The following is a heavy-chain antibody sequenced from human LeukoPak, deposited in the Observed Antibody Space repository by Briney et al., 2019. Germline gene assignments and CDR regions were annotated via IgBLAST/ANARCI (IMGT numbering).Heavy chain of an antibody. D-gene: IGHD1-26*01. CDR2: IYYSGST. CDR1: GGSISSSSYC. CDR3: ARPGSGSYYFQH. J-gene: IGHJ1*01. Sequence: SETLSLTCTVSGGSISSSSYCWGWIRQPPGKGLEWIGSIYYSGSTYYNPSLKSRVTISVDTSKNQFSLKLSSVTAADTAVYYCARPGSGSYYFQHWGQGTLVTVSS. V-gene: IGHV4-39*01.